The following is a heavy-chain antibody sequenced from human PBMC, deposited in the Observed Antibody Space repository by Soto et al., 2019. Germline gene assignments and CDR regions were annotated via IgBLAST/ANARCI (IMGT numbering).Heavy chain of an antibody. CDR2: ISSGSAFI. V-gene: IGHV3-21*01. CDR3: TRDQGGSYDSWFDP. D-gene: IGHD1-26*01. CDR1: FSMYS. J-gene: IGHJ5*02. Sequence: EVQVVESGGGLVKPGGSRRLYCNFSFSMYSMDWVRQAPGKGLEWVASISSGSAFIKYADSVKGRFTISRDNAKNSVSLQMSSLRVEDTAMYYCTRDQGGSYDSWFDPWGRGTLVTVSS.